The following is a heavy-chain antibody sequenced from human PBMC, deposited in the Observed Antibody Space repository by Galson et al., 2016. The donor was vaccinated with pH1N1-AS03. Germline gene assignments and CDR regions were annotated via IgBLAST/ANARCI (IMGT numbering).Heavy chain of an antibody. D-gene: IGHD6-19*01. CDR1: GFTFSSYG. CDR3: AKWASGYSSGWYYFDY. CDR2: IRYDGINK. Sequence: SLRLSCAASGFTFSSYGMHWVRQAPGKGLEWVAFIRYDGINKYYADSVKGRFTISRDNSKNTLYLQMNSLRAEDAAVYYCAKWASGYSSGWYYFDYWGQGTLVTVSS. J-gene: IGHJ4*02. V-gene: IGHV3-30*02.